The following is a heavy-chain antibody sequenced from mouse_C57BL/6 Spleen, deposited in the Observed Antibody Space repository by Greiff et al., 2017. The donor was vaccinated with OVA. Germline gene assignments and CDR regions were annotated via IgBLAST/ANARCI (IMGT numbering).Heavy chain of an antibody. J-gene: IGHJ4*01. CDR3: ARLDYYGRSGAMDY. Sequence: QVQLQQSGPELVKPGASVKISCKASGSAFSSSWMNWVKQRPGKGLEWIGRIYPGDGDTNYNGKLKGKSTLTADKSSSTAYMQLSSLTSEDSAVYFCARLDYYGRSGAMDYWGQGTSVTVSS. V-gene: IGHV1-82*01. CDR1: GSAFSSSW. CDR2: IYPGDGDT. D-gene: IGHD1-1*01.